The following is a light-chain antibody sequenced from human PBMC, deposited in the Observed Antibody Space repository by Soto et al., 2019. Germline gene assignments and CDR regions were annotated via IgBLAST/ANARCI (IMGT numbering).Light chain of an antibody. CDR1: QDIRVA. Sequence: AIQLTQSPSSLSASVGDRVTITCRASQDIRVALAWYQQNPGKAPNILIYAVSCLQSGVPSRFSGSSSGTDFTLTISGLQPEDFATYYCQQFNSYPIIFGQGTRLDIK. CDR3: QQFNSYPII. J-gene: IGKJ5*01. CDR2: AVS. V-gene: IGKV1-13*02.